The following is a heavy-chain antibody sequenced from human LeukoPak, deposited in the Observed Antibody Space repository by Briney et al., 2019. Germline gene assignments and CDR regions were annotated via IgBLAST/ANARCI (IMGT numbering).Heavy chain of an antibody. V-gene: IGHV1-3*01. CDR3: ARKPRRAFGWFDP. Sequence: ASVKVSCKASGYIFTDYAIHWLRQAPGQRPEWMGWMNAGNGNTKYSQKFQGRITLIRDTSAATAYMELSSLRHDDLAVYYCARKPRRAFGWFDPWGQGTLVTVSS. J-gene: IGHJ5*02. CDR1: GYIFTDYA. CDR2: MNAGNGNT. D-gene: IGHD3-16*01.